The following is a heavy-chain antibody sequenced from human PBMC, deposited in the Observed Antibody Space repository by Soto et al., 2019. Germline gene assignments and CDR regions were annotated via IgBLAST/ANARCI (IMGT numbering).Heavy chain of an antibody. CDR3: ARGAYYYGSGSYYPGDFDY. D-gene: IGHD3-10*01. CDR1: GYTFTSYY. CDR2: INPSGGST. V-gene: IGHV1-46*01. Sequence: ASVKVSCKASGYTFTSYYMHWVRQAPGQGLEWMGIINPSGGSTSYAQKFQGRVTMTRDTSTSTVYMELISLRSEDTAVYYCARGAYYYGSGSYYPGDFDYWGQGTLVTVSS. J-gene: IGHJ4*02.